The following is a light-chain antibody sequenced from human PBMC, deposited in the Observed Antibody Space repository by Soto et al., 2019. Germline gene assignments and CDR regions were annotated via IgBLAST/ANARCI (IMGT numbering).Light chain of an antibody. CDR3: QQRSQWPLT. CDR1: QSVGTS. Sequence: EIVLTQSPATLSLSPGERATLSCRASQSVGTSLEWFQQKPGQAPSLLIFDTFNRATGIPARSSGSGSGTDFTLTISNLEPDDFAVYYCQQRSQWPLTFGGGTKVEIK. CDR2: DTF. J-gene: IGKJ4*02. V-gene: IGKV3-11*01.